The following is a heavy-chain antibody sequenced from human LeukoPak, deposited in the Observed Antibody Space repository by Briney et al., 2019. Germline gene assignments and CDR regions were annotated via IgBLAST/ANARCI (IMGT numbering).Heavy chain of an antibody. CDR3: ARHIGYCSSSTCQPGFHP. J-gene: IGHJ5*02. Sequence: SETLSLTCTVSGGSISTFYWSWIRQRPGKGLEWIGYIYYSGTTNYNPSLKSRVTISVDMSKSQFSLTLSSVTAADTAMYYCARHIGYCSSSTCQPGFHPWGQGTLVTVSS. V-gene: IGHV4-59*08. CDR1: GGSISTFY. CDR2: IYYSGTT. D-gene: IGHD2-2*01.